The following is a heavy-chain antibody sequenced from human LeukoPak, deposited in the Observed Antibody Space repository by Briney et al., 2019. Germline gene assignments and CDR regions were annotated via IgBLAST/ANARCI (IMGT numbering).Heavy chain of an antibody. V-gene: IGHV3-7*01. D-gene: IGHD3-10*01. CDR1: GFTLSSYA. CDR3: ARERYGSGSHYYYYYMDV. J-gene: IGHJ6*03. Sequence: GGSLRLSCVASGFTLSSYAMHWVRQAPGKGLEWVANIKQDGSEKYYVDSVKGRFTISRDNAKNSLYLQMNSLRAEDTAVYYCARERYGSGSHYYYYYMDVWGKGTTVTVSS. CDR2: IKQDGSEK.